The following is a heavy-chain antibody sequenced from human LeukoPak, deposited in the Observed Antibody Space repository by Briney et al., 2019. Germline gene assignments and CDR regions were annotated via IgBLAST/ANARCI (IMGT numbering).Heavy chain of an antibody. CDR1: GFTFSSYW. CDR2: IKQDGSEK. J-gene: IGHJ4*02. Sequence: GGSLRLSCAASGFTFSSYWMSWVRQAPGKGLEWVANIKQDGSEKYYVDSVKGRFTISRDNAKNSLYLQMNSPRAEDTAVYYCAREMITFGGADRPFDYWGQGTLVTVSS. D-gene: IGHD3-16*01. V-gene: IGHV3-7*01. CDR3: AREMITFGGADRPFDY.